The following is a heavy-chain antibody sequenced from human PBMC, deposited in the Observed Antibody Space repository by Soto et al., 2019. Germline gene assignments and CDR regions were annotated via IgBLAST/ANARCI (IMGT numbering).Heavy chain of an antibody. CDR2: IRTKTNNYAT. D-gene: IGHD6-19*01. CDR3: TAMAGIDY. V-gene: IGHV3-73*01. J-gene: IGHJ4*02. Sequence: GGSLRPSCAASGFTFSGAGIHWVRQASGKGLEWVGRIRTKTNNYATAYAAAVKGRFTISRDDAKNMAYLQMNSLKTEDTAVYYCTAMAGIDYWGQGTLVTVSS. CDR1: GFTFSGAG.